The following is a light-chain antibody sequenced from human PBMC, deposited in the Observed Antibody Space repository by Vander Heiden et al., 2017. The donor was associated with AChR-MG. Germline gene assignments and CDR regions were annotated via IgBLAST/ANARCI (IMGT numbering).Light chain of an antibody. J-gene: IGLJ2*01. Sequence: QSVLTQPPSVSGTPGQRVNISCSGGSSNVGKNYVYWYQQVPGMAPKLVIYRNDQRPSGVPDRFSASKSGTAASLAISGLQSGDEADYHCAAWDDSLNALAFGGGTKLTVL. CDR1: SSNVGKNY. CDR2: RND. V-gene: IGLV1-47*01. CDR3: AAWDDSLNALA.